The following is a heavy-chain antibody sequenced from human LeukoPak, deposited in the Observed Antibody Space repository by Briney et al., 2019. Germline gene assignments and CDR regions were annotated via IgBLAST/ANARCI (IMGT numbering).Heavy chain of an antibody. Sequence: SETLSLTCTVSGASISSGGYYWSWLRQHPGKGLEWIGYIYNSGSTYYNPSLKSRITISVDTSQNQFSLKLSSVTAADTAVYYCARAYSPSSLYFDYWGQGTLVTVSS. J-gene: IGHJ4*02. CDR2: IYNSGST. D-gene: IGHD6-6*01. CDR1: GASISSGGYY. V-gene: IGHV4-31*03. CDR3: ARAYSPSSLYFDY.